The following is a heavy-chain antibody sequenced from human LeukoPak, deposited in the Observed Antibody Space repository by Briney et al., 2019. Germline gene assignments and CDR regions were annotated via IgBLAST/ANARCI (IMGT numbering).Heavy chain of an antibody. V-gene: IGHV4-34*01. D-gene: IGHD6-25*01. J-gene: IGHJ4*02. CDR1: GGSFTSYY. Sequence: SETLSLTCAVYGGSFTSYYWSWIRQPPGKGLEWIGEISHTGHTNYNPSLKSRVTMSVETSKHQPSLILTSATAADTAVYYCARGPYSSDAGYWGQGTLVTVSS. CDR2: ISHTGHT. CDR3: ARGPYSSDAGY.